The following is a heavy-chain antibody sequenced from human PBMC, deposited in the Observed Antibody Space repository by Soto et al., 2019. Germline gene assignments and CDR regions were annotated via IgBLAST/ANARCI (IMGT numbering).Heavy chain of an antibody. CDR2: IYPGDSDT. V-gene: IGHV5-51*01. Sequence: XLKDTGKASGYSFICYWIGWVPQIPGKGLEWMGIIYPGDSDTRYSPSFQGQVTISADKSISTAYLQWNSLEASDTAMYYCARPYENGGNTAFGSWGQGTLVTVSS. D-gene: IGHD3-22*01. CDR3: ARPYENGGNTAFGS. CDR1: GYSFICYW. J-gene: IGHJ4*02.